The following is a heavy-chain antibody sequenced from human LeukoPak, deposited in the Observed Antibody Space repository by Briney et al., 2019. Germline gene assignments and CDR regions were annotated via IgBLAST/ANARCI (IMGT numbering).Heavy chain of an antibody. CDR1: GGSFSVYY. D-gene: IGHD5-24*01. Sequence: SETLSLTCAVYGGSFSVYYWSWIRQPPGKGLEWIGEINHSGSTNYNPSLKSRVTISVDTSKNQFSLKLSSVTAADTAVYYCASGFGVEMATTQNDYWGQGTLVTVSS. CDR2: INHSGST. CDR3: ASGFGVEMATTQNDY. J-gene: IGHJ4*02. V-gene: IGHV4-34*01.